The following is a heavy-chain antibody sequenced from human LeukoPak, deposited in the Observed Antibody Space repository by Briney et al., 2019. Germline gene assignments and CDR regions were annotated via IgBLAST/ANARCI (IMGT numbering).Heavy chain of an antibody. D-gene: IGHD3-3*01. CDR1: GYTLTELS. V-gene: IGHV1-24*01. J-gene: IGHJ3*02. Sequence: ASVKVSCKVSGYTLTELSMHWVRQAPGKGLEWMGGFDPEDGETIYAQKFQGRVTMTEDTSTDTAYMELSSLRSEDTAVYYCATVLKTRIWSGYYKGGAFDIWGQGTMVTVSS. CDR2: FDPEDGET. CDR3: ATVLKTRIWSGYYKGGAFDI.